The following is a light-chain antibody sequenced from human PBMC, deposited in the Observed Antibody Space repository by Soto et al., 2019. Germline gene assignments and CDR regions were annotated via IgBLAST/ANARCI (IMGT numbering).Light chain of an antibody. CDR3: QQYGSSLGVT. CDR1: QSVSNN. V-gene: IGKV3-20*01. J-gene: IGKJ4*01. Sequence: EIVMTHSPATLSVSPGERATLSCRASQSVSNNLAWYQQKPGQAPRLLIYGASSRATGIPDRFSGSGSGTDFTLTISRLEPEDFAVYYCQQYGSSLGVTFGGGTKVEIK. CDR2: GAS.